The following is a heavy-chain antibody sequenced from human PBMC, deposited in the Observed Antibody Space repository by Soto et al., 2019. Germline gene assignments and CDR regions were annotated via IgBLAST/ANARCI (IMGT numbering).Heavy chain of an antibody. CDR3: ARDGSRYDFWSGPYYFDY. Sequence: QVQLQESGPGLVKPSETLSLTCTVSGGSISTYYWSWIRQPPGKGLEWIGYIYYSGSTNYNPSLKSRVTISVDTSKNQFCLKLSSVSAADTAVYYCARDGSRYDFWSGPYYFDYWGQGTLVTVSS. CDR1: GGSISTYY. D-gene: IGHD3-3*01. CDR2: IYYSGST. J-gene: IGHJ4*02. V-gene: IGHV4-59*01.